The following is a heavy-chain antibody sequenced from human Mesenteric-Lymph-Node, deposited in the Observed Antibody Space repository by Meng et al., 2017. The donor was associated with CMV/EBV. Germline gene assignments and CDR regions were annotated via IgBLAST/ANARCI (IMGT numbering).Heavy chain of an antibody. CDR3: ARDEGLFSYFDY. CDR2: IIPIYGTA. D-gene: IGHD2-21*01. J-gene: IGHJ4*02. Sequence: SCKASGGPFGTSAISWVRQAPGQGLKWMGGIIPIYGTANYAQKFQGRVTITADKSTSTAYMELSSLRSEDTAVYYCARDEGLFSYFDYWGQGALVTAPQ. V-gene: IGHV1-69*06. CDR1: GGPFGTSA.